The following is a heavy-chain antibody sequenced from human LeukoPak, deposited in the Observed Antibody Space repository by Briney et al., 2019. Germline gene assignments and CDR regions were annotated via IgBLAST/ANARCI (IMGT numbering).Heavy chain of an antibody. CDR2: VYSGGSGST. J-gene: IGHJ4*02. CDR1: GFTVSNSY. CDR3: AHREATSWAHDY. V-gene: IGHV3-53*01. Sequence: GGSLRLSCAASGFTVSNSYMSWVRQAPGKGLEWVSVVYSGGSGSTYYADSVKGRFTISTDNSKNTLNLQMNSLRAEDTAVYYCAHREATSWAHDYWGQGTLVTVSS. D-gene: IGHD2-2*01.